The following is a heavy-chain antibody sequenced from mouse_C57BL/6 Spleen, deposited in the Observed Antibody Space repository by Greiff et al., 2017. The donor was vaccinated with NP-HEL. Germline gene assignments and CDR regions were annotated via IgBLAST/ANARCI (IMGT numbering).Heavy chain of an antibody. CDR3: ARWNYYGSYAMNY. Sequence: QVQLQQSGAELARPGASVKMSCKASGYTFTSYTMHWVKQRPGQGLEWIGYINPSSGYTKYNQKFKDKATLTADKSSSTAYMQLSSLTSEDSAVYYCARWNYYGSYAMNYWGQGTSVTVSS. CDR1: GYTFTSYT. V-gene: IGHV1-4*01. CDR2: INPSSGYT. J-gene: IGHJ4*01. D-gene: IGHD1-1*01.